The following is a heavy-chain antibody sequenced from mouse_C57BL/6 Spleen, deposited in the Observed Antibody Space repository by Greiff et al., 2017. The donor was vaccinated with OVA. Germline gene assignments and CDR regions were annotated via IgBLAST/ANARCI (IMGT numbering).Heavy chain of an antibody. V-gene: IGHV1-64*01. Sequence: VQLQQPGAELVKPGASVKLSCKASGYTFTSYWMHWVKQRPGQGLEWIGMIHPNSGSTNYNEKFKSKATLTVDKSSSTAYLQLSSLTSEDTAVYYCARLPDGYYDYWGQGTTLTVSS. CDR3: ARLPDGYYDY. D-gene: IGHD2-3*01. CDR2: IHPNSGST. CDR1: GYTFTSYW. J-gene: IGHJ2*01.